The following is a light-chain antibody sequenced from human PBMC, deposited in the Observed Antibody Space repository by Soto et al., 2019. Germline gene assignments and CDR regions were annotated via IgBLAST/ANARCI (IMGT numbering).Light chain of an antibody. CDR2: DAS. CDR1: QSVTSH. Sequence: EIVLTQAPATLYLSPGERATLSCRASQSVTSHLAWYQQKPGQAPRLLIYDASNRATDIPARFSGSGSWTDFTLTISNLEPEDFAVYHCQHRSNWPLSTFGQGTKLEIQ. V-gene: IGKV3-11*01. CDR3: QHRSNWPLST. J-gene: IGKJ2*01.